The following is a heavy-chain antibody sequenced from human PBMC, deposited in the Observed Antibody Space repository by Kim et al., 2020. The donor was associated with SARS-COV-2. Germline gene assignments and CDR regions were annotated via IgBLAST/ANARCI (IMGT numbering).Heavy chain of an antibody. D-gene: IGHD1-26*01. J-gene: IGHJ5*02. CDR2: IYTSGST. Sequence: SETLSLTCIVSGASFSSYCWSWLRQPAGKGLEWIGRIYTSGSTNYNPSLKSRVTMSVDTSKNQFSLKLSSMTAADTAVYYCARAYSGSHPNWFDPWGQGT. CDR1: GASFSSYC. CDR3: ARAYSGSHPNWFDP. V-gene: IGHV4-4*07.